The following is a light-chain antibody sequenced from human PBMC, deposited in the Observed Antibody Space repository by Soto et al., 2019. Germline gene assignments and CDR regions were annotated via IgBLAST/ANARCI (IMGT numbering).Light chain of an antibody. CDR3: QQYNSLWP. CDR1: QSISSW. V-gene: IGKV1-5*03. Sequence: DIQMTQSPSTLSASVGDRVTITCRASQSISSWSAWYQQKPGKAPKHLIYKASSIESGVPSRFSGSGSGTEFTLTISSLQPDYFATYFCQQYNSLWPFGQGTNVEIK. CDR2: KAS. J-gene: IGKJ1*01.